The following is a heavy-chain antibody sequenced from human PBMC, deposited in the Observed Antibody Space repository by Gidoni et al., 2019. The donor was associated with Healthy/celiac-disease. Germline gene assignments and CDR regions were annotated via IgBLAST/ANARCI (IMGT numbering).Heavy chain of an antibody. D-gene: IGHD6-13*01. Sequence: EVQLVESGGGLVQPGRSLRLSCADSGFTFDDYAMHWFRQAPGKGLEWVSGISGNSGSIGYADSVKGRFTISRDNAKNSRYLQMNSLRTEDTVLYYCAKDRLGYTSSWTTFDYWGQGTLVTVSS. CDR2: ISGNSGSI. J-gene: IGHJ4*02. CDR1: GFTFDDYA. V-gene: IGHV3-9*01. CDR3: AKDRLGYTSSWTTFDY.